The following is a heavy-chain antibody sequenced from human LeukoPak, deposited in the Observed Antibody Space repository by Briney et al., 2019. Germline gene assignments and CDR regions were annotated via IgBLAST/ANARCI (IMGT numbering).Heavy chain of an antibody. CDR2: IRNKANSYTT. Sequence: PGGSLRLSCAAPGFTFSDHAMDWVRQAPGKGLEWVGRIRNKANSYTTEYAASVQGRFTVSRDDSKNSLYLQMNSMKTEDTAVYYCTRLVGANDWGQGTLVTVSS. J-gene: IGHJ4*02. D-gene: IGHD1-26*01. CDR1: GFTFSDHA. V-gene: IGHV3-72*01. CDR3: TRLVGAND.